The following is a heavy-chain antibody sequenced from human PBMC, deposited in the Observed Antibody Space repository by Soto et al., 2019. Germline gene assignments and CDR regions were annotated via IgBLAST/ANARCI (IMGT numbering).Heavy chain of an antibody. Sequence: GGSLRLSCAASGFTFSSYWMSWVRQAPGKGLEWVANIKQDGSEKYYVDSVKGRFTISRDNAKNSLYLQMNSLRAEDTAVYYCARDVGALLRFLEWLNSLGAFDIWGQGTMVTVSS. J-gene: IGHJ3*02. D-gene: IGHD3-3*01. CDR1: GFTFSSYW. V-gene: IGHV3-7*01. CDR2: IKQDGSEK. CDR3: ARDVGALLRFLEWLNSLGAFDI.